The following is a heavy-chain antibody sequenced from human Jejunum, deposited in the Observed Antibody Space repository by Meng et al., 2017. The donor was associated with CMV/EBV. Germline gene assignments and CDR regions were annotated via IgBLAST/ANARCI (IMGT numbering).Heavy chain of an antibody. CDR2: IKQDGSEK. J-gene: IGHJ4*02. CDR3: ATDWGDTKSRFDY. Sequence: SGFTFSTYWMSWVRQTPGKGLEWVANIKQDGSEKYYVDSVKGRFTVSRDNAKNSLYLQMNSLRAEDTAVYYCATDWGDTKSRFDYWGQGSRVTVSS. CDR1: GFTFSTYW. D-gene: IGHD3-16*01. V-gene: IGHV3-7*01.